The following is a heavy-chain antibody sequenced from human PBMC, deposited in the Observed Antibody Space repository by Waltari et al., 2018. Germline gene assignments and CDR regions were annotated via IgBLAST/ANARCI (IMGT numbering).Heavy chain of an antibody. V-gene: IGHV1-18*01. CDR3: ARDDVDSSAFGGF. CDR2: ISGYNGDA. D-gene: IGHD3-16*01. CDR1: GYLFSIYG. Sequence: QLVQSGAEVKKPGASVKVSCQGSGYLFSIYGLTWVRQAPGQGLEWMGWISGYNGDAKYEEKFEGRVTMTRDTSTSTAYMEIRGLRSDDTAVYFCARDDVDSSAFGGFWGQGTQVTVSS. J-gene: IGHJ4*02.